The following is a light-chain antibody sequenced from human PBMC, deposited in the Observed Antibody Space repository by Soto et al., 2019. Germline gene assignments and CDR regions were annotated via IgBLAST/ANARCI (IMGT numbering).Light chain of an antibody. CDR3: GTWDSSLTVFV. Sequence: QSVLTQPPSVSAAPGQKVTFSCFGSSSNIGKNYVSWYQQVPGTAPKLLIYEDNKRRSGIPDRFSGSKSGTSATLGITGLQTGDEADYYCGTWDSSLTVFVFGPGTMVTVL. V-gene: IGLV1-51*02. J-gene: IGLJ1*01. CDR2: EDN. CDR1: SSNIGKNY.